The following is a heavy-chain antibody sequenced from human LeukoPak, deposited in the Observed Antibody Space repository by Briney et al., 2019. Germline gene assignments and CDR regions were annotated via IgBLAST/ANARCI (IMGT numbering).Heavy chain of an antibody. CDR1: GFTFSSYA. CDR2: INHSGST. CDR3: ARRHYYDSSGYYRGSAFDI. D-gene: IGHD3-22*01. Sequence: PGGSLRLSCAASGFTFSSYAMSWVRQAPGKGLEWIGEINHSGSTNYNPSLKSRVTISVDTSKNQFSLKLSSVTAADTAVYYCARRHYYDSSGYYRGSAFDIWGQGTMVTVSS. V-gene: IGHV4-34*01. J-gene: IGHJ3*02.